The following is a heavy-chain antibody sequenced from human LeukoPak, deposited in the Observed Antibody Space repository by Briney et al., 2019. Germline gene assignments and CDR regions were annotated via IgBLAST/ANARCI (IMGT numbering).Heavy chain of an antibody. Sequence: SVKVSCKASGGTFSSYAISWVRQAPGQGLEWMGGIIPIFGTANYAQKFQGRVTITTDESTSTAYMELSSLRSEDTAVYHCASYQSGWLFGYFDYWGQGTLVTVSS. J-gene: IGHJ4*02. V-gene: IGHV1-69*05. CDR1: GGTFSSYA. CDR3: ASYQSGWLFGYFDY. CDR2: IIPIFGTA. D-gene: IGHD3-22*01.